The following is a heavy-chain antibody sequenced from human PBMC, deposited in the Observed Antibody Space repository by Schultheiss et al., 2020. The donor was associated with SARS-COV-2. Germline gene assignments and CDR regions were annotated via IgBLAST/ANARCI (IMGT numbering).Heavy chain of an antibody. Sequence: GESLKISCAASGFNLSSYAMHWVRQAPGKGLEYVSAISSNGGSTYYANSVKGRFTISRDNSKNTLYLQMGSLRAEDMAVYYCARGGYGDYYFDYWGQGTLVTVSS. CDR3: ARGGYGDYYFDY. CDR1: GFNLSSYA. D-gene: IGHD4-17*01. CDR2: ISSNGGST. V-gene: IGHV3-64*01. J-gene: IGHJ4*02.